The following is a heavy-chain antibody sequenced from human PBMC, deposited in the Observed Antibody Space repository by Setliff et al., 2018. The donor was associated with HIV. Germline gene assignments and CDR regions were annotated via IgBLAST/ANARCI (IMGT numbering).Heavy chain of an antibody. V-gene: IGHV4-59*11. D-gene: IGHD2-21*01. CDR3: ARDFEASYCGGDCYSGWFDS. J-gene: IGHJ5*01. Sequence: SETLSLTCTVSGGSIRSHYWNWIRQSPGKGLEWIGYIHYRGSTNYNPSLKSRVIISVDMSKNQFSLKLTSVTAADTAVYYCARDFEASYCGGDCYSGWFDSWGQGMLVTVSS. CDR1: GGSIRSHY. CDR2: IHYRGST.